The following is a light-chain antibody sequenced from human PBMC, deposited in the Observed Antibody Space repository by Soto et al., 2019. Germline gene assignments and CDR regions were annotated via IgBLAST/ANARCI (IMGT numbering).Light chain of an antibody. Sequence: QSALTQPASVSGSPGQSITISCTGTSSDVGAYSYVSWYQQHPGKAPKLMIYEVSNRPSGVSNRFSGSRSGNTASLTISGLQAEDEADYYCGSWDSSLSAYVFGTGTKLTVL. V-gene: IGLV2-14*01. CDR1: SSDVGAYSY. CDR3: GSWDSSLSAYV. CDR2: EVS. J-gene: IGLJ1*01.